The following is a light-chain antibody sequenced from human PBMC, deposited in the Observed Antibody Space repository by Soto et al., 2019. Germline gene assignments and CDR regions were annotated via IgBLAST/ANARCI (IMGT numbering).Light chain of an antibody. V-gene: IGLV1-40*01. CDR3: QSYDISLSAWV. CDR1: SSNIGTHWP. CDR2: DNN. J-gene: IGLJ3*02. Sequence: QSVLTQPPSVAGAPGQRVTISCTGISSNIGTHWPVHWYQQLPRAAPKLLIYDNNNRPSGVPDRFSGSKSGTSASLAITGLQTEDEADYYCQSYDISLSAWVFGGGTKLNVL.